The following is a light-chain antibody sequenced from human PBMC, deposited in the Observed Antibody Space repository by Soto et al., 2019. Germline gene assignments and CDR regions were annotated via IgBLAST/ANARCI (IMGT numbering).Light chain of an antibody. CDR3: QQLNSYPLT. V-gene: IGKV1-9*01. CDR2: AAS. CDR1: PGISSY. J-gene: IGKJ4*01. Sequence: IHLTQSPSSLSASVGDRVTITCRASPGISSYLAWYQQKPGKAPNLLIYAASTLQGGVPSRFSGSRSGTDVTLTISSLQPEDFATYYCQQLNSYPLTFGGGTKVEIK.